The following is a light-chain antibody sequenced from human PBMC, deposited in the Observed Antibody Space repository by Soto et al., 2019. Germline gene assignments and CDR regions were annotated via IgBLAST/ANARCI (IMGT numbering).Light chain of an antibody. CDR1: SSNIGSNT. CDR3: AAWDDSLNGWV. V-gene: IGLV1-44*01. Sequence: QPVLTQPPSASGTPGQRVTISCSGSSSNIGSNTVNWYQQLPGTAPKLLIYNNDQRPSGVPDRFSGSRSGTSASLATSGLQSEDEADYYCAAWDDSLNGWVFGGGTKLTVL. J-gene: IGLJ3*02. CDR2: NND.